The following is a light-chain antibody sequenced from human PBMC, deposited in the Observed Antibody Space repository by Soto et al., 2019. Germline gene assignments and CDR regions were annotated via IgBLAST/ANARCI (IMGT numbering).Light chain of an antibody. CDR3: ASWDDSLNGVV. V-gene: IGLV1-44*01. Sequence: QSVLTQPPSASGTPGQRVTISCSGSTSNIGSKTVHWYQQLPGTAPKLLIYTTDKRPSGVPDRFSGSKSGTSASLAITGLQSEDEADYYCASWDDSLNGVVFGGGTKVTVL. J-gene: IGLJ3*02. CDR2: TTD. CDR1: TSNIGSKT.